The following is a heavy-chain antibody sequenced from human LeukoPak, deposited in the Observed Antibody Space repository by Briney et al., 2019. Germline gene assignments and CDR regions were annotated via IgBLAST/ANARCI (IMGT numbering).Heavy chain of an antibody. CDR1: RFTFRTHT. J-gene: IGHJ6*02. V-gene: IGHV3-21*01. CDR2: IISSSSYI. CDR3: VRQSTSYYGMDV. Sequence: GGSLRLSCAASRFTFRTHTMTWVRQAPGKGLEWVSSIISSSSYINYVDSVKGRFTISRDNARGSLFLQMNSLTAEDTALYYCVRQSTSYYGMDVWGQGTTVTVSS. D-gene: IGHD1-14*01.